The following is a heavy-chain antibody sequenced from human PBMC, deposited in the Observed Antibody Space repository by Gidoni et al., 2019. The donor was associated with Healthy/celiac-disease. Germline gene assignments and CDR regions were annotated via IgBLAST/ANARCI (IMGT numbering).Heavy chain of an antibody. V-gene: IGHV4-31*03. J-gene: IGHJ4*02. Sequence: VQLQESGPGLVKPSQTLSLTCTVSGGFIRSGGYYWRWYRQHPGKGLELIGYIYYRGGTYYNPSLKIRVTISVDTSKNQFSLKLSSVTAADTAVYYCARIGINCSGGSCYSYYFDYWGQGTLVTVSS. CDR1: GGFIRSGGYY. D-gene: IGHD2-15*01. CDR3: ARIGINCSGGSCYSYYFDY. CDR2: IYYRGGT.